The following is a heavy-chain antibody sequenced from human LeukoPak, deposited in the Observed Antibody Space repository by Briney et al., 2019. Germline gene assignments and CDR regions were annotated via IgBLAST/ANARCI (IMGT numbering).Heavy chain of an antibody. J-gene: IGHJ4*02. Sequence: PGGSLRLSCAASGFTFSSYAMSWVRQAPGKGLEWVSAISGSGGSTYYADSVKGRFTISRDNSKNTLYLQMNSLRAEDTAVYYCAKTLNPPLKWELYYFDYWGQGTLVTVSS. D-gene: IGHD1-26*01. CDR2: ISGSGGST. CDR3: AKTLNPPLKWELYYFDY. V-gene: IGHV3-23*01. CDR1: GFTFSSYA.